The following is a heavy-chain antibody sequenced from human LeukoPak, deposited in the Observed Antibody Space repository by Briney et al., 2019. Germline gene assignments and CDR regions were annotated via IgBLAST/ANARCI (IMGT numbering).Heavy chain of an antibody. V-gene: IGHV4-30-2*01. CDR2: IYHSGGT. CDR1: GGSISSGGYS. Sequence: PSETLSLTCAVSGGSISSGGYSWSWIRQPPGKGLEWIGHIYHSGGTTYNPSLRSRVTISVDRSKNQFSLNLSSVTAADTAVYYCARATSISWNAQFDYWGQGTLVTISS. J-gene: IGHJ4*02. CDR3: ARATSISWNAQFDY. D-gene: IGHD6-13*01.